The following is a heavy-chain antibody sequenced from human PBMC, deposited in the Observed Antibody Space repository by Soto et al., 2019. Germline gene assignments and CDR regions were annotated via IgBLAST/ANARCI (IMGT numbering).Heavy chain of an antibody. CDR3: ARRRYGFWSGYPNWFDP. D-gene: IGHD3-3*01. CDR1: GYSFTSYW. V-gene: IGHV5-51*01. Sequence: PXESLKISFKGYGYSFTSYWIGWVRQIPGKGLEWMGIIYPGDSDTRYSPSFQGQVTISADKSISTAYLQRSSLKASDTAMYYCARRRYGFWSGYPNWFDPWGQGTLVT. J-gene: IGHJ5*02. CDR2: IYPGDSDT.